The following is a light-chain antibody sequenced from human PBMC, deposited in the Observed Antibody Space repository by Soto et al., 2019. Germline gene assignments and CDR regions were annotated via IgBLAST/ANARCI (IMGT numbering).Light chain of an antibody. CDR1: SSNIGSNY. V-gene: IGLV1-47*01. CDR2: RND. J-gene: IGLJ2*01. Sequence: QSVLTQPPSASGTPGQRVTISCSGSSSNIGSNYVYWYQQFPGSAPKLLIYRNDQRPSGVPDRFSGSKSGTSASLAISGPRSEDEADYYCAAWDDSLSAVVFGGWTKLTVL. CDR3: AAWDDSLSAVV.